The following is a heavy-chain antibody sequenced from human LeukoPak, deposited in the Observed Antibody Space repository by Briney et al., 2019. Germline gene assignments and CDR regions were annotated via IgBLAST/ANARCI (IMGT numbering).Heavy chain of an antibody. CDR2: ISAYNGNT. CDR3: ARDYGSGSYYNVFHYYYMDV. CDR1: GYTFTSYG. V-gene: IGHV1-18*01. J-gene: IGHJ6*03. D-gene: IGHD3-10*01. Sequence: ASVKVSCKASGYTFTSYGISWVRQAPGQGLEWMGWISAYNGNTNYAQKLQGRVTMTTDTSTSTAYMELRSLRSDDTAVYYCARDYGSGSYYNVFHYYYMDVWGKGTTVTVSS.